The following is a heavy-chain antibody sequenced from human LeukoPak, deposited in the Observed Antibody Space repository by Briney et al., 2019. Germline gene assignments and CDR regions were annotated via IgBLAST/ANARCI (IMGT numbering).Heavy chain of an antibody. Sequence: ASVKVSCKASGYTFTGYYMHWVRQAPGQGLEWMGWINPNSGGTNYAQKFQGRVTMIRDTSISTAYMELSRLRSDDTAVYYCARARYDILTGYYTGYYYMDVWGKGTTVTVSS. CDR1: GYTFTGYY. D-gene: IGHD3-9*01. CDR3: ARARYDILTGYYTGYYYMDV. J-gene: IGHJ6*03. CDR2: INPNSGGT. V-gene: IGHV1-2*02.